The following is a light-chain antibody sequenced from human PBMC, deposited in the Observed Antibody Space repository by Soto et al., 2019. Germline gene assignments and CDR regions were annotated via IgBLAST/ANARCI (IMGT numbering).Light chain of an antibody. Sequence: DIQLTQSPSFLPASVGDRVTITCRASQGINNFLAWYQQKPGKAPKLLIFAASTLQSGVPSRFSGSGSGTDFSLTISSLQPEDFAIYDCQQFNTDPRTFSQGTTVVLK. CDR2: AAS. CDR3: QQFNTDPRT. J-gene: IGKJ1*01. CDR1: QGINNF. V-gene: IGKV1-9*01.